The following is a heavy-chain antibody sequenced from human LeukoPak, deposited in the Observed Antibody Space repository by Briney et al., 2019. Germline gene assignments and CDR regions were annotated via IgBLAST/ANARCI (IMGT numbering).Heavy chain of an antibody. CDR2: ISAYNVNT. J-gene: IGHJ4*02. V-gene: IGHV1-18*04. Sequence: GASVKVSCKASGYTFSNYYIHWVRQAPGQGLEWMGWISAYNVNTNYAQKLQGRVTMTTDTSTSTAYMELRSLRSDDTAVYYCARDRGRSGSYYDFDYWGQGTLVTVSS. CDR1: GYTFSNYY. D-gene: IGHD1-26*01. CDR3: ARDRGRSGSYYDFDY.